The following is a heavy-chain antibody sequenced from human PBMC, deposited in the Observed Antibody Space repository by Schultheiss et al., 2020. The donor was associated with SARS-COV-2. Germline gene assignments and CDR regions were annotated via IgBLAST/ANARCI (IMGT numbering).Heavy chain of an antibody. CDR3: AARGVSYYYGMDV. CDR2: IYYSGST. Sequence: SETLSLTCTVSGGSISRSGYYWGWIRQHPGKGLEWIGYIYYSGSTYYNPSLKSRVTISVDTSKNQFSLKLSSVTAADTAVYYCAARGVSYYYGMDVWGQGTTVTVSS. V-gene: IGHV4-31*03. J-gene: IGHJ6*02. D-gene: IGHD3-16*01. CDR1: GGSISRSGYY.